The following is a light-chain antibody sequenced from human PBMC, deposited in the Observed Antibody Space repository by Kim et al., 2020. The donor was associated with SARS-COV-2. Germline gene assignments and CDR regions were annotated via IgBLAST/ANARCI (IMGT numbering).Light chain of an antibody. CDR3: SSYAGSSTWV. Sequence: QSVLTQPASVSGSPGQSITISCTGTSSDVGNYNLVSWYQQHPGKAPKLMIYEVSERPSGVSNRFSGSKSDNTASLTISGLQAEDEADYYCSSYAGSSTWVFGGGTQLTVL. CDR1: SSDVGNYNL. V-gene: IGLV2-23*02. J-gene: IGLJ3*02. CDR2: EVS.